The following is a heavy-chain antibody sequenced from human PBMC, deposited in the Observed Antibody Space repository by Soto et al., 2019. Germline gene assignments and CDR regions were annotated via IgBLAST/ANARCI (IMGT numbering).Heavy chain of an antibody. CDR2: IAQDGTEI. V-gene: IGHV3-7*01. CDR3: AKSIAVAPGWLDP. D-gene: IGHD6-19*01. CDR1: GFRFSDYY. Sequence: GGSLRLSCATSGFRFSDYYMTWVRLAPGKGLEWVAYIAQDGTEIYNVDSVRGRFTISRDSAKSSVYLHMNGLTAEDTAVYYCAKSIAVAPGWLDPWGQGIQVTVSS. J-gene: IGHJ5*02.